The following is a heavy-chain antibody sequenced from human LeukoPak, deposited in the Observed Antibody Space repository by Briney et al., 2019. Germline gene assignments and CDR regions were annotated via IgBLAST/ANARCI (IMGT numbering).Heavy chain of an antibody. CDR1: GGTFSSYA. Sequence: ASVKVSCKASGGTFSSYAISWVRQAPGQGLEWMGWISAYNGNTNYAQKLQGRVTMTTDTSTSTAYMELRSLRSDDTAVYYCARVHDYGDPDYWGQGTLVTVSS. V-gene: IGHV1-18*01. J-gene: IGHJ4*02. CDR3: ARVHDYGDPDY. D-gene: IGHD4-17*01. CDR2: ISAYNGNT.